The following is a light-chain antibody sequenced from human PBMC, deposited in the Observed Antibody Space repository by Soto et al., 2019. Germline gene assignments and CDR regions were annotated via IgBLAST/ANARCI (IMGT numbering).Light chain of an antibody. CDR1: HTIMTY. J-gene: IGKJ1*01. CDR2: AAS. CDR3: QQSYNSPQT. Sequence: DIQMTQSPSSLSASVGDDVTITCRASHTIMTYLNWYQLKPGKPTRLLIYAASSLQSGVPSRFSGSGSGTDFTLTINSPQPEDFATYSCQQSYNSPQTFGQGTKVDIK. V-gene: IGKV1-39*01.